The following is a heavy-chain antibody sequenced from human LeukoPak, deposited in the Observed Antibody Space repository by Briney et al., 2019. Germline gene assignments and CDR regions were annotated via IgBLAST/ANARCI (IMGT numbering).Heavy chain of an antibody. CDR1: GFTFGDYA. J-gene: IGHJ4*02. V-gene: IGHV3-49*03. D-gene: IGHD3-9*01. Sequence: GGSLRLSCTASGFTFGDYAMSWFRQAPGKGLEWVGFIRSKAYGWTTEYAASVKGRFTISRDDSKSIAYLQMNSLKTEDTAVYYCTRDRGLRYFDWLLFDYWGQGTLVTVSS. CDR2: IRSKAYGWTT. CDR3: TRDRGLRYFDWLLFDY.